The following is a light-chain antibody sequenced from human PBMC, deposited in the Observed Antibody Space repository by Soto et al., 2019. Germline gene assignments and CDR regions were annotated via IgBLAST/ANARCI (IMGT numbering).Light chain of an antibody. CDR2: GAS. CDR3: QQYNNWPLT. J-gene: IGKJ4*01. V-gene: IGKV3-15*01. Sequence: EIVMTQSPATLSVSPGERATLSCRASQSISSNLAWYQQKSGQAPRLLIYGASTRATGIPASFSGSGSVTEFTLTISSLQSEDFAVYYCQQYNNWPLTFGGGTKVEIK. CDR1: QSISSN.